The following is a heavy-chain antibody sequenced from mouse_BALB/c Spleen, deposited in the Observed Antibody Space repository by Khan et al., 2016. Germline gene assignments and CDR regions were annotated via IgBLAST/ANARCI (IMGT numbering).Heavy chain of an antibody. CDR1: GYTFTSYV. V-gene: IGHV1S136*01. D-gene: IGHD2-2*01. CDR3: ARRGYTGTYFDY. CDR2: IDPYNDGT. J-gene: IGHJ2*01. Sequence: LQLQQSGPELVKPGASVKLSCKSSGYTFTSYVMPWVKQKPGQGLEWIGYIDPYNDGTKYNEKFKGKPTLHSDKSSSTAYMELSSLTSEDSACYYCARRGYTGTYFDYWGQGTTLTVSS.